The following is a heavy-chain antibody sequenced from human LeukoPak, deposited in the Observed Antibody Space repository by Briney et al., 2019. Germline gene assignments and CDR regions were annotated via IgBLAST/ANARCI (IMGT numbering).Heavy chain of an antibody. J-gene: IGHJ4*02. CDR3: ARGRTGLLDY. Sequence: GGSLRLSCAASGFTVSSNYMSWVRQAPGKGLEWVSVIYSSGTTYYADSVKGRFAISRDNSKNTFSLQMNSLRAEDMALYYCARGRTGLLDYWGQGTLVTVSS. CDR1: GFTVSSNY. V-gene: IGHV3-66*01. CDR2: IYSSGTT. D-gene: IGHD7-27*01.